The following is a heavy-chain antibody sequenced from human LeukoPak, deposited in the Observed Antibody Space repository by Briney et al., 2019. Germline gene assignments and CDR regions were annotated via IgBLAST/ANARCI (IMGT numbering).Heavy chain of an antibody. D-gene: IGHD3-10*01. CDR3: ARGGTIGYYYYYYMDV. J-gene: IGHJ6*03. CDR2: IYYSGST. Sequence: PSETLSLTCTVSGGSISSHYWSWIRQPPGKGLEWIGYIYYSGSTNYNPSLKSRVTISVDTSKNQFSLKLSSVTAADTAVYYCARGGTIGYYYYYYMDVWGKGTTVTVSS. CDR1: GGSISSHY. V-gene: IGHV4-59*11.